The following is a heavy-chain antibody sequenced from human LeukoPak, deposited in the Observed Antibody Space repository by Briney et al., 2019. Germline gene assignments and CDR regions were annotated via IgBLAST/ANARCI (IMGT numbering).Heavy chain of an antibody. D-gene: IGHD2-2*01. Sequence: GGSLRLSCAASGFTFSSYWMSWVRQAPGKGLEWVANIKQDGSEKYYVDSVKGRFTISRDNAKNSLYLRMNSLRAEDTAVYYCASEREYCSSTSCHYYFDYWGQGTLVTVSS. CDR3: ASEREYCSSTSCHYYFDY. V-gene: IGHV3-7*01. J-gene: IGHJ4*02. CDR1: GFTFSSYW. CDR2: IKQDGSEK.